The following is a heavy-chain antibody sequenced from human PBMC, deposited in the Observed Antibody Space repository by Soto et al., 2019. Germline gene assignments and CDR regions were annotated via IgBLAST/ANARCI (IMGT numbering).Heavy chain of an antibody. CDR3: AHIVVAGLGYYFDY. CDR1: GFSLSSTRMA. CDR2: IYWDDDK. V-gene: IGHV2-5*02. D-gene: IGHD6-19*01. J-gene: IGHJ4*02. Sequence: QITLKESGPTLVKPTQTLTLTCTFSGFSLSSTRMAVGWIRQPPGKALEWLALIYWDDDKRYSPFLKSRLTITKDTSTNHVVLTTSNMDPVDTDRYYCAHIVVAGLGYYFDYWGQGTLVTVSS.